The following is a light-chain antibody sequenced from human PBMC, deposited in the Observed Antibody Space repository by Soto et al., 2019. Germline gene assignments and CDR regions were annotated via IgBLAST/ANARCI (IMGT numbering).Light chain of an antibody. Sequence: QSVLTQPPSASGTPGQRVTISCSGSSSNIGRNTVNWYQQLPGTTPKLLIYSNNQRPSGVPDRFSGSKSGTSASLAISGLQSVDEADYYCAAWDDSLSGYVFGTGTKLTVL. CDR1: SSNIGRNT. CDR2: SNN. V-gene: IGLV1-44*01. CDR3: AAWDDSLSGYV. J-gene: IGLJ1*01.